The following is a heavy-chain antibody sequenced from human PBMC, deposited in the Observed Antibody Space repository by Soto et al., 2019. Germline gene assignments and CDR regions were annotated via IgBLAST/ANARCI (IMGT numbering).Heavy chain of an antibody. Sequence: LRLSCAASGFTVSSNYMSWVRQAPGKGLEWVSVIYSGGSTYYADSVKGRFTISRDNSKNTLYLQMNSLRAEDTAVYYCARDSRDDFWSGYRAGMDVWGQGTTVTVSS. CDR3: ARDSRDDFWSGYRAGMDV. V-gene: IGHV3-53*01. J-gene: IGHJ6*02. CDR2: IYSGGST. CDR1: GFTVSSNY. D-gene: IGHD3-3*01.